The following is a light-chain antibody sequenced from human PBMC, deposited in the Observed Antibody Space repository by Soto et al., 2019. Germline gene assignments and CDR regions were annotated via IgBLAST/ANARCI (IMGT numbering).Light chain of an antibody. CDR2: EVS. CDR1: NNDIGGYNF. Sequence: QSVLTQPASVSGSPGQSLTISCTGSNNDIGGYNFVSWYQQHPGKAPKLMIYEVSNRPSGVSSRFSGAKSGNTASLTISGLQADDEADYYCSSFSSSTTVLVFGGGTKVTVL. V-gene: IGLV2-14*01. J-gene: IGLJ3*02. CDR3: SSFSSSTTVLV.